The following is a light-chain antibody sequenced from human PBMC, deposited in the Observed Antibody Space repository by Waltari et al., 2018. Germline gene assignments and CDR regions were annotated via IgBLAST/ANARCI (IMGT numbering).Light chain of an antibody. CDR3: QQRSNLPLSIT. J-gene: IGKJ5*01. CDR1: QSVSSY. CDR2: VAS. V-gene: IGKV3-11*01. Sequence: EIVLTQSPVTLALSPGERATLSCRASQSVSSYLAWYHQKPGQAPRIVIYVASNRATGIPARFSGSVSGTDYTRTISSLEPEDFAVYYCQQRSNLPLSITCGQGTRLEIK.